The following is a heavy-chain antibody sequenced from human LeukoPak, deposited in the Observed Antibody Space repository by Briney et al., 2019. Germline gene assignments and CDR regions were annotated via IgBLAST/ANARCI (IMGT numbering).Heavy chain of an antibody. CDR3: ARGGYDFVYYYYGMDV. D-gene: IGHD3-3*01. V-gene: IGHV1-2*06. CDR2: INPNSGGT. J-gene: IGHJ6*02. CDR1: GYTFTGYY. Sequence: ASVTVSCKASGYTFTGYYMHWVRQAPGQGLEWMGRINPNSGGTNYAQKFQGRVTMTRDTSISTAYMELSRLRSNDTAVYYCARGGYDFVYYYYGMDVWGQGTTVTVSS.